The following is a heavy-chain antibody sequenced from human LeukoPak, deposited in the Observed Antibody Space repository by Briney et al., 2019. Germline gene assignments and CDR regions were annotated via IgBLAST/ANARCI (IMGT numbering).Heavy chain of an antibody. CDR2: IKQDGSEK. J-gene: IGHJ4*02. V-gene: IGHV3-7*01. CDR3: ARGVGACDYFDY. CDR1: GFTFSSYW. D-gene: IGHD1-26*01. Sequence: PGGSLRLSCAASGFTFSSYWMSWVRQAPGKGLEWVANIKQDGSEKDYVESVKGRFTISRDNAKNSLYLQMNSLRAEDTAVYYCARGVGACDYFDYWGQGTLVTVSS.